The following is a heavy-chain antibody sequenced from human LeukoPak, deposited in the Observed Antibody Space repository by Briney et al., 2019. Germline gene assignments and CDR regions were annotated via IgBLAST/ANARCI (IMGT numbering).Heavy chain of an antibody. J-gene: IGHJ4*02. CDR3: TRDGSGWALD. D-gene: IGHD6-19*01. CDR1: GFNFGSAW. V-gene: IGHV3-7*01. CDR2: AKPDQREK. Sequence: GRSLRLTCVATGFNFGSAWMSWVRQAPGKGLEWGANAKPDQREKYYIDVVKGRFYVSRENARNSLYLQMSSLRAEDTAVYYCTRDGSGWALDWGQGTLVIVSS.